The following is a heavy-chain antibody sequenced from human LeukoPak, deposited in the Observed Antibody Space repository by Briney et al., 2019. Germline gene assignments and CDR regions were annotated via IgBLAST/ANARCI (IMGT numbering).Heavy chain of an antibody. CDR3: TTDRVVVVAVTRLDY. CDR2: IRSKTDGGTT. J-gene: IGHJ4*02. D-gene: IGHD2-15*01. CDR1: GFTFSNAW. Sequence: GGSLRLSCAASGFTFSNAWMSWVRQAPGKGLECVGRIRSKTDGGTTDYAAPVKGRFTISRDDSKNMLYLEMNSLRTEDTAVYYCTTDRVVVVAVTRLDYWGQGTLVTVSS. V-gene: IGHV3-15*01.